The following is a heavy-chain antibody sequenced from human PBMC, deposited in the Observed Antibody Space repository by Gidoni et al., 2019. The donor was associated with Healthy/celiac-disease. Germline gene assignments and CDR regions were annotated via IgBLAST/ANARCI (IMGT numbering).Heavy chain of an antibody. V-gene: IGHV4-39*01. CDR1: GGSISSSSYY. Sequence: QLQLQESCPGLVKPSETLSLTCTVSGGSISSSSYYWGWIRQPPGKGLEWIGSIYYSGSTYYNPSLKSRVTISVDTSKNQFSLKLSSVTAADTAVYYCARHNTLTSSFDYWGQGTLVTVSS. CDR2: IYYSGST. J-gene: IGHJ4*02. CDR3: ARHNTLTSSFDY.